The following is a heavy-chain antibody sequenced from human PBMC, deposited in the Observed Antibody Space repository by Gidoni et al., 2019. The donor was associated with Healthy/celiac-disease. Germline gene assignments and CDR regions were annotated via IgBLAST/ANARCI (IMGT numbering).Heavy chain of an antibody. CDR2: INHRGST. CDR3: ARISSSWPYYFDY. V-gene: IGHV4-34*01. J-gene: IGHJ4*02. D-gene: IGHD6-13*01. Sequence: QVQLQQWGAGLLQPSETLSLTCAVYGGSFSGYYWSWIRQPPGKGLEWIGKINHRGSTNYNPSLKSRVTISVDTSKNQFSLKLSSVTAADTAVYYCARISSSWPYYFDYWGQGTLVTVSS. CDR1: GGSFSGYY.